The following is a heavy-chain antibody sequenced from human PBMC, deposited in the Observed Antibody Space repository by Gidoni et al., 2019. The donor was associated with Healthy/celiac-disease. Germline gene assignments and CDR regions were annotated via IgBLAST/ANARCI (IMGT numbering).Heavy chain of an antibody. J-gene: IGHJ6*02. CDR1: GGSISSGDYY. D-gene: IGHD3-9*01. CDR2: NYYSGST. CDR3: ARGSSLRYCDWLYHHHPIDV. Sequence: QVQLQESGPGLVNPSQTLSPTCTVSGGSISSGDYYCSWIRQPPGKGLEWNVYNYYSGSTYYNPSLKSRVTISVDTSKNQFSLRLSSVTAADTAVYYCARGSSLRYCDWLYHHHPIDVWGQGTTVTVSS. V-gene: IGHV4-30-4*08.